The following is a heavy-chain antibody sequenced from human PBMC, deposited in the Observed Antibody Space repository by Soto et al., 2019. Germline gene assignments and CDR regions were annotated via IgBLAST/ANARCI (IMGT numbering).Heavy chain of an antibody. CDR2: INAGNGNT. CDR1: GYTFTTYA. D-gene: IGHD2-2*01. V-gene: IGHV1-3*01. CDR3: ARSSYLPAAPPHYYYGMDV. Sequence: ASVPVFCKASGYTFTTYAIHWVLQAPGQRLEWMGWINAGNGNTKYSQKFQGRVTITRDTSASTAYMELSSLRSEDTAVYYCARSSYLPAAPPHYYYGMDVWGQGTTVPVSS. J-gene: IGHJ6*02.